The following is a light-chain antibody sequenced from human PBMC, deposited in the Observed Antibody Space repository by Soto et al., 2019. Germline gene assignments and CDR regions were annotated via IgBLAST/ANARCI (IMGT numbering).Light chain of an antibody. J-gene: IGKJ3*01. Sequence: EVVLTQSPAILSLSPGESGTLSCRASYNIGSYLFWYQQRPGQAPRLLFYDASVQATGIPARFKGSGSGTDFTLSITSLEPEDSAVYYCQQRVNWPSGFFTFGPGTKVD. CDR2: DAS. CDR1: YNIGSY. V-gene: IGKV3-11*01. CDR3: QQRVNWPSGFFT.